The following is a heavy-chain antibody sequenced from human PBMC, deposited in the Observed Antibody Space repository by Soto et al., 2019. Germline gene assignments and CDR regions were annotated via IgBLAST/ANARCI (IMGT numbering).Heavy chain of an antibody. Sequence: GGSLRLSCAASGFTFSSYAMSWVRQAPGKGLEWVSAISGSGGSTYYADSVKGRFTISRDNSKNTLYLQMNSLRAEDTAVYYCAKDRALRFLEWFENWFDPWGQGTLVTVSS. CDR3: AKDRALRFLEWFENWFDP. D-gene: IGHD3-3*01. CDR2: ISGSGGST. V-gene: IGHV3-23*01. J-gene: IGHJ5*02. CDR1: GFTFSSYA.